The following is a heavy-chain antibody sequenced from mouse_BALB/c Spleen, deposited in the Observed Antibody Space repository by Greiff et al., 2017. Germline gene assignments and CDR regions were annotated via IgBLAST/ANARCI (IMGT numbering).Heavy chain of an antibody. V-gene: IGHV1-55*01. D-gene: IGHD4-1*01. Sequence: VKQRPGQGLEWIGNIYPGSGSTNYDEKFKSKATLTVDTSSSTAYMQLSSLTSEDSAVYYCTRGLGRGFAYWGQGTLVTVSA. J-gene: IGHJ3*01. CDR3: TRGLGRGFAY. CDR2: IYPGSGST.